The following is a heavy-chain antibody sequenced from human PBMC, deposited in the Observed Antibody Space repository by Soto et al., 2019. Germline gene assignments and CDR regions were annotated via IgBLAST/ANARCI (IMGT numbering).Heavy chain of an antibody. CDR2: ISAYNGNT. Sequence: ASVKDSCKASGYTFTSYGISWVRQAPGQGLEWMGWISAYNGNTNYAQKLQGRVTMTTDTSTSTAYMELRILRSDDTAVYYCARDKTNWGSAFDIWGQGTMVTVSS. J-gene: IGHJ3*02. CDR3: ARDKTNWGSAFDI. CDR1: GYTFTSYG. D-gene: IGHD7-27*01. V-gene: IGHV1-18*01.